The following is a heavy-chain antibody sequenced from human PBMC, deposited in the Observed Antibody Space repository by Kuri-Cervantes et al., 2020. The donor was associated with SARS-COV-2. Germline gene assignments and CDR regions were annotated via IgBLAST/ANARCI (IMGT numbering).Heavy chain of an antibody. CDR2: IRYDGSNK. Sequence: GESLKISCAASGFTFSSYGMHWVRQAPGKGLEWVAFIRYDGSNKYYADSVKGRFTISRNNSKNTLYLQMNSLRAEDTAVYYCARDEGGYCSSTGCYGGVDYWGQGTLVTVSS. V-gene: IGHV3-30*02. J-gene: IGHJ4*02. CDR3: ARDEGGYCSSTGCYGGVDY. D-gene: IGHD2-2*01. CDR1: GFTFSSYG.